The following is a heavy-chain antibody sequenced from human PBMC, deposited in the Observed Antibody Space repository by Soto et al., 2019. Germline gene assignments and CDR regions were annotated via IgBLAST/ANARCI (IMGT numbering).Heavy chain of an antibody. CDR3: VGDQDVHTPMVHGNY. CDR1: GIKFSSYS. CDR2: ISSSKTT. J-gene: IGHJ4*02. Sequence: EVQLVESGGGLVQPGESLRLSCTASGIKFSSYSMNWVRQAPGKGLEWLSYISSSKTTYADSVKGRFTISRDNAKNSVYLQMNSLRDEDTAVYYCVGDQDVHTPMVHGNYWGRGTRVTVSS. D-gene: IGHD5-18*01. V-gene: IGHV3-48*02.